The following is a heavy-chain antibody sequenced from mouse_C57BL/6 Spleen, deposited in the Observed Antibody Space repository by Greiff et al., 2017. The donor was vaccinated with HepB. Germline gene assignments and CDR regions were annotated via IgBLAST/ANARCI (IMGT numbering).Heavy chain of an antibody. CDR3: ARVNGRSPAWFAY. V-gene: IGHV1-19*01. D-gene: IGHD1-1*01. CDR2: INPYNGGT. CDR1: GYTFTDYY. Sequence: EVQLQQSGPVLVKPGASVKMSCKASGYTFTDYYMNWVKQSHGKSLEWIGVINPYNGGTSYNQKFKGKATLTVDKSSSTAYMELNSLTSEDSAVYYCARVNGRSPAWFAYWGQGTLVTVSA. J-gene: IGHJ3*01.